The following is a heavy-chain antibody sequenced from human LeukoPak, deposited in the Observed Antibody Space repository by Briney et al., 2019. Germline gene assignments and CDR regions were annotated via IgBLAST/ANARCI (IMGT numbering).Heavy chain of an antibody. CDR3: ARATRNGYDY. J-gene: IGHJ4*02. D-gene: IGHD5-24*01. CDR2: IAHDSTTI. CDR1: GFTFRIYG. Sequence: PGGSLRLSCAASGFTFRIYGMTWVRQAPGKGPEWVSYIAHDSTTIYSKDSVKGRFTMSRDNARTSLYLQMTSLRAEDTAMYYCARATRNGYDYWGQGTLVTVSS. V-gene: IGHV3-48*04.